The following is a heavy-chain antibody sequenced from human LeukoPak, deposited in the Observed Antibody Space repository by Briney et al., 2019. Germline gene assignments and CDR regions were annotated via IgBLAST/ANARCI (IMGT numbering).Heavy chain of an antibody. CDR2: INPSGGST. Sequence: ASVKVSCKASGYTFTSYYMHWVRQAPGQGLEWMGIINPSGGSTSYAQKFQGRVTMTRDMSTSTVYMELSSLRSEYTAVYYCARGEDIVVVVAAGWFDPWGQGTLVTVSS. V-gene: IGHV1-46*01. J-gene: IGHJ5*02. D-gene: IGHD2-15*01. CDR1: GYTFTSYY. CDR3: ARGEDIVVVVAAGWFDP.